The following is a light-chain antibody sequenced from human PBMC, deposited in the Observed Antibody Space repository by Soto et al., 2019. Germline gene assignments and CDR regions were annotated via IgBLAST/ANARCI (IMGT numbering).Light chain of an antibody. CDR1: QSITNY. Sequence: DIQMTQSPFSLSASLGDRVTITCRASQSITNYLNWYQQKPGKAPKLLIYTASSLQGGVPSRFSGSGSGTDFTLTISSLQPEDFATYYCQQSYSQPYTFGQGTKLEIE. CDR3: QQSYSQPYT. J-gene: IGKJ2*01. CDR2: TAS. V-gene: IGKV1-39*01.